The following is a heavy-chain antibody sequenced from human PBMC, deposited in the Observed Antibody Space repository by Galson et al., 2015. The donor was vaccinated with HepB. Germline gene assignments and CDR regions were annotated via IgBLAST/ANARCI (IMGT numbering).Heavy chain of an antibody. V-gene: IGHV3-23*01. J-gene: IGHJ4*02. CDR1: GFTFSIYA. D-gene: IGHD2-15*01. Sequence: SLRLSCAASGFTFSIYAMSWVRQAPGKGLEWVSTISGSDGSAYYADSVKGRFTISRDNSKNTLYLQMNSLRAEDTAVYYCAKDCSGGSCYSDYWGQGTLVTVSA. CDR3: AKDCSGGSCYSDY. CDR2: ISGSDGSA.